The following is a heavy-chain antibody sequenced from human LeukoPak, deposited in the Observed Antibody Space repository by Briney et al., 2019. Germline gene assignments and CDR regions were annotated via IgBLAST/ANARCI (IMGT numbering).Heavy chain of an antibody. J-gene: IGHJ4*02. CDR1: GLTFRTYG. V-gene: IGHV3-33*08. CDR3: ARHASGHYFDS. Sequence: GGSLRLSCAASGLTFRTYGMHWVRQAPGKGLEWVAIIWFDGSDKYYADSVKGRVTISRDNSKNTLYLQMNSLRAEDTAVYYCARHASGHYFDSWGQGTLVTVSS. D-gene: IGHD2-15*01. CDR2: IWFDGSDK.